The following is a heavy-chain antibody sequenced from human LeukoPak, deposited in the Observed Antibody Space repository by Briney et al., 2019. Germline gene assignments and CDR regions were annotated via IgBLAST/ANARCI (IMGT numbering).Heavy chain of an antibody. V-gene: IGHV3-9*03. Sequence: PGGSLRLSCEASGFAFDDYAMHWVRQAPGKGLEWVSSISWDSGSITYADSVKGRFSISRDNAKKSLYLLINSLRAEDMALYYCARDRGAYYYDSSGLDAFDIWGQGTMVTVSS. J-gene: IGHJ3*02. CDR1: GFAFDDYA. CDR2: ISWDSGSI. CDR3: ARDRGAYYYDSSGLDAFDI. D-gene: IGHD3-22*01.